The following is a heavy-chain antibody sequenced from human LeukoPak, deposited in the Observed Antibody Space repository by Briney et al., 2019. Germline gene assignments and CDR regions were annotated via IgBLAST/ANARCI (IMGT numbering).Heavy chain of an antibody. Sequence: ASVKVSCKASGYTFINYGLSWVRQAPGQGLEWMGWISAYNGNTNYAQNLQGRVTMTTDTSTSTAYMELRSLRSDDTAVYYCARGAFYYDSSGYHDYWGQGTLVTVSS. J-gene: IGHJ4*02. V-gene: IGHV1-18*01. CDR3: ARGAFYYDSSGYHDY. D-gene: IGHD3-22*01. CDR1: GYTFINYG. CDR2: ISAYNGNT.